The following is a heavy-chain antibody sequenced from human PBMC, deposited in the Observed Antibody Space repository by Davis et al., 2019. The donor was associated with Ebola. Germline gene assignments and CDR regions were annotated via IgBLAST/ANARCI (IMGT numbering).Heavy chain of an antibody. CDR2: IYHIGPT. D-gene: IGHD3-22*01. Sequence: MPSETLSLTCEVSGASISSGSWWSWVRQSPGKGLEWIGEIYHIGPTNYNPSLKSRITMSVDKSKNQFSLRLTSVTAADTAMYYCARDYYDSSGYLWYFDLWGRGTLVTGSS. CDR3: ARDYYDSSGYLWYFDL. CDR1: GASISSGSW. V-gene: IGHV4-4*02. J-gene: IGHJ2*01.